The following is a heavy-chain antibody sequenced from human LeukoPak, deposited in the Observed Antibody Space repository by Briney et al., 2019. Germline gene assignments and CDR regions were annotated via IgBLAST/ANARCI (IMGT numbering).Heavy chain of an antibody. V-gene: IGHV3-74*01. CDR3: AKGMEVQKLRSYFDY. CDR2: IKIDGSST. CDR1: GFTLSSDW. D-gene: IGHD4-17*01. Sequence: GGSLRLSCAASGFTLSSDWMHWVRQAPGKGLVWVSRIKIDGSSTSHADSVKGRFTISRDNAKNTLYLQMNSLRAEDTAVYYCAKGMEVQKLRSYFDYWGQGTLVTVSS. J-gene: IGHJ4*02.